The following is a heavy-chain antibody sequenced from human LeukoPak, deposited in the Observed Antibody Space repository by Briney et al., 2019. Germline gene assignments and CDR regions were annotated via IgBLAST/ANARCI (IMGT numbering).Heavy chain of an antibody. Sequence: GGSLRLSCAASGFTFSSYSMNWVRPAPGKGLEWVSSISSSSSYIYYADSVKGRFTISRDNAKNSLYLQMNSLRAEDTAVYYCARDPRGSSGWPRWYFDLWGRGTLVTVSS. CDR2: ISSSSSYI. D-gene: IGHD6-19*01. CDR1: GFTFSSYS. V-gene: IGHV3-21*01. CDR3: ARDPRGSSGWPRWYFDL. J-gene: IGHJ2*01.